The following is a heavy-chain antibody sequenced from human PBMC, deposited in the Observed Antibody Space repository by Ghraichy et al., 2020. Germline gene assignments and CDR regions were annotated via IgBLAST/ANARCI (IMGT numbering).Heavy chain of an antibody. V-gene: IGHV4-34*01. CDR3: ARGGPYSSSWYLGTYFDY. J-gene: IGHJ4*02. Sequence: SQTLSLTCAVYGGSFSGYYWSWIRQPPGKGLEWIGEINHSGSTNYNPSLKSRVTISVDTSKNQFSLKLSSVTTADTAVYYCARGGPYSSSWYLGTYFDYWAPETLVTVSS. CDR2: INHSGST. D-gene: IGHD6-13*01. CDR1: GGSFSGYY.